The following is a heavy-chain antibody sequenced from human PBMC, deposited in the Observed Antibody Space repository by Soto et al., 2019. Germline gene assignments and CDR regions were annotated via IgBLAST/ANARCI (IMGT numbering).Heavy chain of an antibody. J-gene: IGHJ4*02. Sequence: SETLFLTFTVSGGSISSGDYYWSWIRQPPGKGLEWIGYIYYSGSTYYNPSLKSRVTISVDTSKNQFSLKLSSVTAADTPVYYCAREEDALDYWGQGTLVTVSA. V-gene: IGHV4-30-4*01. CDR2: IYYSGST. CDR1: GGSISSGDYY. CDR3: AREEDALDY.